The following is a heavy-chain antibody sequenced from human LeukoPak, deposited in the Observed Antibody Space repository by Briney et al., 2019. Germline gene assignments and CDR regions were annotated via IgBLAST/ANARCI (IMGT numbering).Heavy chain of an antibody. CDR3: AKDLRGVIVYFDY. Sequence: GGSLRLSCATSGFTFSSYGMSWVRQAPGKGLEWVSAISGSGGSTYYADSAKGRFTISRDNSKNTLYLQMNSLRAEDTAVYYCAKDLRGVIVYFDYWGQGTLVTVSS. J-gene: IGHJ4*02. V-gene: IGHV3-23*01. CDR1: GFTFSSYG. D-gene: IGHD3-16*02. CDR2: ISGSGGST.